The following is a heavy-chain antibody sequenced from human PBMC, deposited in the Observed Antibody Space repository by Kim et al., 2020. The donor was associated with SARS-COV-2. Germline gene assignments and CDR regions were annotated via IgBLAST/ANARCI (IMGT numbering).Heavy chain of an antibody. J-gene: IGHJ4*02. CDR2: IYYSGST. Sequence: SETLSLTCTVSGGSISSYYWSWIRQPPGKGLEWIGYIYYSGSTNYNPSLKSRVTISVDTSKNQFSLKLSSVTAADTAVYYCARESGGYDILTGYYWGEGFDYWGQGTLVTVSS. V-gene: IGHV4-59*13. CDR1: GGSISSYY. CDR3: ARESGGYDILTGYYWGEGFDY. D-gene: IGHD3-9*01.